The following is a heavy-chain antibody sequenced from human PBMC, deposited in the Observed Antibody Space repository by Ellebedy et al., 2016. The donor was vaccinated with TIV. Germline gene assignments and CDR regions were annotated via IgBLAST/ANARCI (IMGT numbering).Heavy chain of an antibody. J-gene: IGHJ5*02. CDR1: GFTFANYA. CDR2: ISGNGANT. CDR3: AKGRFMEWFNWFDP. V-gene: IGHV3-23*01. D-gene: IGHD3-3*01. Sequence: GGSLRLXXAASGFTFANYAMNWVRQAPGKGLEWLSVISGNGANTYYANSVKGRFNISRDNSKNTLYLQMISLRAEDSAVYYCAKGRFMEWFNWFDPWGPGTLVAVSS.